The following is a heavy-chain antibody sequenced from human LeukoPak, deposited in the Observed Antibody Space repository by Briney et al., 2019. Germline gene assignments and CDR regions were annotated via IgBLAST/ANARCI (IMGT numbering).Heavy chain of an antibody. D-gene: IGHD3-10*01. J-gene: IGHJ5*02. Sequence: ASVKVSCKASGYTFTDYYMHWVRQAPGQGLEWMGWINPNSGGTRSAQKFQGRVTMTRDTSISTAYMELSSLRYDDTAAYYCATNILVRDIINWFDPWGQGTLVTVSS. CDR3: ATNILVRDIINWFDP. V-gene: IGHV1-2*02. CDR1: GYTFTDYY. CDR2: INPNSGGT.